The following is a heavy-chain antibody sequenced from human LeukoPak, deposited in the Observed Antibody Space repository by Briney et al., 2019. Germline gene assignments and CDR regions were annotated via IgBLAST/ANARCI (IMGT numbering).Heavy chain of an antibody. Sequence: GGSLRLSCAASGFTFSSYGMSWVRQAPGKGLEWVSAISGLGDNTYYADSVKGRFTISRDNAKNSLYLQMNSLRAEDTAVYYCAELGITMIGGIWGKGTTVTISS. CDR1: GFTFSSYG. CDR2: ISGLGDNT. D-gene: IGHD3-10*02. V-gene: IGHV3-23*01. CDR3: AELGITMIGGI. J-gene: IGHJ6*04.